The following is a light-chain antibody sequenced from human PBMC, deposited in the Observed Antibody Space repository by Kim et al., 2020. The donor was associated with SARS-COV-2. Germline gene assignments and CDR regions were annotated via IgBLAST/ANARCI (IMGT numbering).Light chain of an antibody. J-gene: IGKJ4*01. CDR2: AAS. Sequence: DIQMTQSPSSLSASVGERVTITCRASQGISNNLAWLQQKPGKAPKFLIYAASILQSGVPSKFSGSGSGTDFTLTISSLQSEDFATYCCQQYKSYPLTFGGGTKVDIK. V-gene: IGKV1-16*02. CDR1: QGISNN. CDR3: QQYKSYPLT.